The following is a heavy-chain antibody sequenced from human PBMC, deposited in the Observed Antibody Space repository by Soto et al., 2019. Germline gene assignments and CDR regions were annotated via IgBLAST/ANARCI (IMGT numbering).Heavy chain of an antibody. J-gene: IGHJ5*02. V-gene: IGHV2-5*01. CDR2: IFWNDDE. CDR1: GFSLSTSEVG. Sequence: QITLKESGPTLVKPTQTLTLTCTFSGFSLSTSEVGVGWIRQPPGKALEWLALIFWNDDERYNPSLKSRLTITKDISKNQVVVTMTNMDPVDTATCYCAHSRVFDWFDPWGRGTLVTVSS. CDR3: AHSRVFDWFDP. D-gene: IGHD6-13*01.